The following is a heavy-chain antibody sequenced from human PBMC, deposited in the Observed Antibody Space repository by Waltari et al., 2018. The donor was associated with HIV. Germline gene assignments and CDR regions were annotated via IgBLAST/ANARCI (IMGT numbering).Heavy chain of an antibody. Sequence: QVQLVESGGGVVQPGGSLRLSCAATGFTFSSHRMHWVRPAPGKGLDWGAFIRYEGSNKYYADSVKGRFTISRDNSKNTLYLQMNSLRAEDTAVYYCAKDRGFVVVTPNAFDIWGQGTMVTVSS. CDR3: AKDRGFVVVTPNAFDI. J-gene: IGHJ3*02. CDR1: GFTFSSHR. CDR2: IRYEGSNK. V-gene: IGHV3-30*02. D-gene: IGHD2-21*02.